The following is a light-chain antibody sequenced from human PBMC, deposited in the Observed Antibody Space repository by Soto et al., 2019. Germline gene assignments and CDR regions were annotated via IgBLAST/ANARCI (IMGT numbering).Light chain of an antibody. CDR1: QGISSH. J-gene: IGKJ4*01. V-gene: IGKV1-9*01. CDR2: AAS. Sequence: DIQLIQSPAFLSASLGDRVTISCRASQGISSHLAWYQQKPGKAPELLIYAASTLQSGVPSRFSGSGSGTEFTLTISSLQPEDFATYFCQHLNSYPRALSFGGGTKVEIK. CDR3: QHLNSYPRALS.